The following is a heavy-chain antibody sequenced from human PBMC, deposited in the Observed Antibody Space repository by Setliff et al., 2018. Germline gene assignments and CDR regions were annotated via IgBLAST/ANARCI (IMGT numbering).Heavy chain of an antibody. Sequence: PGGSLRLSCAAAGFTFSSHWMHWVRQAPGKGLEWVANIKEDGSEKYYVDSVKGRFTISRDNTKNSLDLQMNSLRGEDTAVYYCVRDRWKVIVNRGDDAFDLWGQGAMVTVSS. V-gene: IGHV3-7*01. CDR2: IKEDGSEK. J-gene: IGHJ3*01. CDR1: GFTFSSHW. D-gene: IGHD3-22*01. CDR3: VRDRWKVIVNRGDDAFDL.